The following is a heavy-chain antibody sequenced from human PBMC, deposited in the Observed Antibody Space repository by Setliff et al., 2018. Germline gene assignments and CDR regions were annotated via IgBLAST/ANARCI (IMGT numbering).Heavy chain of an antibody. CDR1: GASIDNNNYY. V-gene: IGHV4-39*07. CDR2: IYYNGKA. J-gene: IGHJ5*02. CDR3: ARVTVITPRVFDP. Sequence: PSETLSLTCSVSGASIDNNNYYWGWIRQPPGKGLEWIGTIYYNGKALYSPSLKSRVIISLDTSKTQFSLSLSSVSAADTAVYFCARVTVITPRVFDPWGQGTLVTVS. D-gene: IGHD4-17*01.